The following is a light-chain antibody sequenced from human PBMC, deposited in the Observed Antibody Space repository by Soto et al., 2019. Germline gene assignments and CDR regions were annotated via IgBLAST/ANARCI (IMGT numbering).Light chain of an antibody. CDR3: SSYTSSSTWV. V-gene: IGLV2-14*01. Sequence: QSVLTQPASVSGSPGQSITISCTGTSSDVGGYKYVSWYQQHPDKAPKLMLYEVSNRPSGVSNRFSGSKSGNTASLTISGLQAEDEADYYCSSYTSSSTWVFGGGTKLTVL. J-gene: IGLJ3*02. CDR2: EVS. CDR1: SSDVGGYKY.